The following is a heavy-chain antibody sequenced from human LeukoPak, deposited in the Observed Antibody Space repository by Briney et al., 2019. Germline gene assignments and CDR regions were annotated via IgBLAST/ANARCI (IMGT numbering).Heavy chain of an antibody. V-gene: IGHV3-23*01. CDR1: GFTFSSYA. Sequence: GGSLRLSCAASGFTFSSYAMSWVRQAPGKGLEWVSAVSGSGGSTYYADSVKGRFTISRDNSKNTLYLQMNSLRAEDTAVYYCAKDKYSPNINNWFDPWGQGTLVAVSS. J-gene: IGHJ5*02. CDR2: VSGSGGST. CDR3: AKDKYSPNINNWFDP. D-gene: IGHD5-18*01.